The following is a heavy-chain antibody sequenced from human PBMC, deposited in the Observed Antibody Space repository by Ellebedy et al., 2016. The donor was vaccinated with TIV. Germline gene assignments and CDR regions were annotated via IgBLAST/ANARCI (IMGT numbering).Heavy chain of an antibody. CDR1: GFLFSDCS. J-gene: IGHJ4*02. D-gene: IGHD6-19*01. CDR2: ISSSGTYI. CDR3: ARTTPYNIAVAGPDY. Sequence: GESLKISCKASGFLFSDCSMNWIRQAPGKGLEWVASISSSGTYIYYADSLEGRFTIARDNVKDSVFLQMNDLRVDDSGVYYCARTTPYNIAVAGPDYWGQGTLVIVTS. V-gene: IGHV3-21*01.